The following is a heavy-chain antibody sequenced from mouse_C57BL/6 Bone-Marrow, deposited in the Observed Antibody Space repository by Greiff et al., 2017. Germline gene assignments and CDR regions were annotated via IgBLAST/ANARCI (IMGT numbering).Heavy chain of an antibody. CDR2: INPYNGGT. V-gene: IGHV1-19*01. CDR3: AREGSSWFAY. Sequence: EVQLQQSGPVLVKPGASVKMSCKASGYTFTDYYMNWVKQSHGKSLEWIGVINPYNGGTSYNQKFKGKATLTVDKSSSTAYMELNSLTSEDSAVYYCAREGSSWFAYWGKGTLVTVSA. J-gene: IGHJ3*01. CDR1: GYTFTDYY.